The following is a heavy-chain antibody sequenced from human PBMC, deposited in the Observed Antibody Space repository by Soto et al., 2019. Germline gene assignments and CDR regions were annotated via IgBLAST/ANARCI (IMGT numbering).Heavy chain of an antibody. CDR1: GGSISSSYYY. Sequence: SETLSLTCTVSGGSISSSYYYWGWIRQPPGKRLEWIGSIYYSGSTYYNPSLKSRVTISVDTSKNQFSLKVSLVTAADTAVYYCARRGGYDDYFDYWGQGTLVTVSS. V-gene: IGHV4-39*01. CDR2: IYYSGST. CDR3: ARRGGYDDYFDY. D-gene: IGHD5-12*01. J-gene: IGHJ4*02.